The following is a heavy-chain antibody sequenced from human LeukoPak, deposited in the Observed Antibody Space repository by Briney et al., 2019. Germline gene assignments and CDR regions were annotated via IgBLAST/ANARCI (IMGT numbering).Heavy chain of an antibody. CDR2: IYYSGST. CDR1: GGSISSYY. V-gene: IGHV4-59*01. CDR3: ARVLRAASWRSYDY. Sequence: SETLSLTCTVSGGSISSYYWSWIRQPPRKGLEWIGYIYYSGSTNYNPSLKSRVTISVDTSKNQFSLKLSSVTAADTAVYYCARVLRAASWRSYDYWGQGSLVTVSS. J-gene: IGHJ4*02. D-gene: IGHD5-18*01.